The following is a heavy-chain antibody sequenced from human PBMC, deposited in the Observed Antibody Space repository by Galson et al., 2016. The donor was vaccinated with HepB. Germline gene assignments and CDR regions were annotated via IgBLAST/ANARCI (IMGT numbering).Heavy chain of an antibody. CDR3: ARQCWGGPSDY. CDR1: DVSITSNDW. V-gene: IGHV4-4*02. Sequence: ETLSLTCAVSDVSITSNDWWSWVRQPPGQGLEWIGQIFHSGRVNYTPSLASRVTISIDTSNNPFSLRLTSVTAADTALYYCARQCWGGPSDYWGQGTLVTVSS. D-gene: IGHD3-10*02. J-gene: IGHJ4*02. CDR2: IFHSGRV.